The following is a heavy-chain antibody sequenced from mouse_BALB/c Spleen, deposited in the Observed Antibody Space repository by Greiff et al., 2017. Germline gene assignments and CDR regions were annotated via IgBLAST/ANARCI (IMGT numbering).Heavy chain of an antibody. Sequence: VQLVESGPGLVAPSQSLSITCTVSGFSLTGYGVNWVRQPPGKGLEWLGMIWGDGSTNYNSALNCRLSISKDNSKSQVFLKINSLQTDDTARYYCARESGQGAMDYWGQGTSVTVSS. CDR3: ARESGQGAMDY. J-gene: IGHJ4*01. V-gene: IGHV2-6-7*01. D-gene: IGHD1-3*01. CDR2: IWGDGST. CDR1: GFSLTGYG.